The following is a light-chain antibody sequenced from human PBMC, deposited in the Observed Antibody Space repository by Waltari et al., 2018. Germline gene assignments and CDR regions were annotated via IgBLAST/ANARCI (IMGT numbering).Light chain of an antibody. J-gene: IGKJ1*01. CDR2: GES. CDR3: QHYVRLPAT. V-gene: IGKV3-20*01. CDR1: QSVGGT. Sequence: EIVLTQSPGTLSLSPGERATLSCRPSQSVGGTLAWYQQKPGQAPRLLMYGESNSAPGTPDRFSGTGSGTDFSLTISRLEPEDFAVYYCQHYVRLPATFGQGTKVEIK.